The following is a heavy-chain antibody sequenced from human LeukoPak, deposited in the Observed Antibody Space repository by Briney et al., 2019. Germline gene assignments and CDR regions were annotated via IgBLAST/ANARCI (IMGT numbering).Heavy chain of an antibody. CDR1: GFTFSSYW. CDR2: IRSQTAGGTT. J-gene: IGHJ1*01. Sequence: GGSLRLSCAASGFTFSSYWMSWVRQAPGKGLEWVGRIRSQTAGGTTDFAAPVKGRFSISRDDSKNSLYLLMNSLTSEDTAVYYCAHGSAQYYEYWGQGTLVTVSS. V-gene: IGHV3-15*01. D-gene: IGHD2-15*01. CDR3: AHGSAQYYEY.